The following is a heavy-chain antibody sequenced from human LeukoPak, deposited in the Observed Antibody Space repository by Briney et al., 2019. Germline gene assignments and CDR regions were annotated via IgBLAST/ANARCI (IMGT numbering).Heavy chain of an antibody. V-gene: IGHV3-23*01. D-gene: IGHD3-22*01. Sequence: GGSLRLSCAASGFSFSNYAMNWVRQAPGKGLEWVSGISSSGVSTYYADSVKGRFTISRDNSKNTLYLQMNSLRAEDAAVYYCAKVSYYDRSGYYSFDYWGQGTLVTVSS. CDR1: GFSFSNYA. J-gene: IGHJ4*02. CDR3: AKVSYYDRSGYYSFDY. CDR2: ISSSGVST.